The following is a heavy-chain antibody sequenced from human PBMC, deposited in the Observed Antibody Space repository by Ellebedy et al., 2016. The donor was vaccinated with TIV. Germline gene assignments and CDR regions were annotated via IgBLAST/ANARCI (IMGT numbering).Heavy chain of an antibody. Sequence: MPSETLSLTCAVSGGSISSSSYYWGWIRQPPGKGREWIGGISYSGSTYYNPSLKSRVTISVDTSRNQFSLKLISVTAADTAVYYCARWIVVAGGFDYWGQGTLVTVSS. J-gene: IGHJ4*02. CDR2: ISYSGST. CDR3: ARWIVVAGGFDY. D-gene: IGHD6-19*01. CDR1: GGSISSSSYY. V-gene: IGHV4-39*01.